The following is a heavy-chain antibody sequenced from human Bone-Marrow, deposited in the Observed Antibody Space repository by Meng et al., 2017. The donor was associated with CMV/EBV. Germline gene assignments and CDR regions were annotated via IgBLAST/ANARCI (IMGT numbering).Heavy chain of an antibody. CDR3: AREAPYYDFWSGYYGDYNWFDP. D-gene: IGHD3-3*01. CDR1: GFTFSSYS. CDR2: ISSSSSTI. Sequence: GGSLRLSCAASGFTFSSYSMNWVRQAPGKGLEWVSYISSSSSTIYYADSVKGRFTISRDNAKNSLYLQMNSLRAEDTAVYYCAREAPYYDFWSGYYGDYNWFDPWGQGTLVTVSS. V-gene: IGHV3-48*04. J-gene: IGHJ5*02.